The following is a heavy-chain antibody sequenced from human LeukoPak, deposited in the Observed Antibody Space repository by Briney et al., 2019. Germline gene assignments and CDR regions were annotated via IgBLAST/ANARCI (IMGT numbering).Heavy chain of an antibody. D-gene: IGHD3-10*01. Sequence: PSETLSLTCAVYGGSFSDYYWAWIRQPPGKGLEWIGEINHNGGINYNPSLKSRVTLSLDTSMNHVSLRLTSVTAADTGVYYCARGSLAHFYGSSSHDYWGQGTLVSVSS. CDR3: ARGSLAHFYGSSSHDY. CDR2: INHNGGI. J-gene: IGHJ4*02. CDR1: GGSFSDYY. V-gene: IGHV4-34*01.